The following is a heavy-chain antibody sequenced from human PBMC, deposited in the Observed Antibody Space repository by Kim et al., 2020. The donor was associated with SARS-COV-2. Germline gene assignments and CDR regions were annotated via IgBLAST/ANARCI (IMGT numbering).Heavy chain of an antibody. V-gene: IGHV3-30*01. CDR3: ARESVAAAAFDI. D-gene: IGHD6-19*01. Sequence: YADSVKGRFTISRDNSKNTLYLQMNSLRAEDTAVYYCARESVAAAAFDIWGQGTMVTVSS. J-gene: IGHJ3*02.